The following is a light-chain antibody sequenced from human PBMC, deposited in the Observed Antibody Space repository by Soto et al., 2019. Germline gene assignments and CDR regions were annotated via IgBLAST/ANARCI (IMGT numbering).Light chain of an antibody. CDR1: SSNIGSNY. V-gene: IGLV1-47*03. CDR2: RNN. J-gene: IGLJ2*01. Sequence: QSVLTQPTSASGTPGQRVTIACSGSSSNIGSNYVYWYQQLPGTAPKLLIYRNNQRPSGVPGRFSGSKSGTSASLAISGLLSEDEAGYYSAAWEDILSVPFGGGMKFTV. CDR3: AAWEDILSVP.